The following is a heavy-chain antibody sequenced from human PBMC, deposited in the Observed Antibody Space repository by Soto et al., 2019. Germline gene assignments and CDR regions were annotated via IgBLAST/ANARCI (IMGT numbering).Heavy chain of an antibody. CDR2: ISYDGSNK. Sequence: SLRLSCAASGFTFSSYGMHWVRQAPGKGLEWVAVISYDGSNKYYADSVKGRFTISRDNSKNTLYLQMNSLRAEDTAVYYCAKAILYYYDSSGMGGMDVWGQGTTVTVSS. J-gene: IGHJ6*02. D-gene: IGHD3-22*01. CDR3: AKAILYYYDSSGMGGMDV. CDR1: GFTFSSYG. V-gene: IGHV3-30*18.